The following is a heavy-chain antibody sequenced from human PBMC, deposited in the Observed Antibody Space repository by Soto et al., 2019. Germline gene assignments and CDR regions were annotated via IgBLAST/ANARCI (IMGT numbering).Heavy chain of an antibody. Sequence: QVQLQQWGAGLLKPSETLSLTCAVYGGSFSGYYWSWIRQPPGKGLEWIGEINHSGSTNYNPSLKSRVTISVDTSKNQFSLKLSSVTAADTAVYYCAGEPVWQLVEPAYYYYYGMDVWGQGTTVTVSS. CDR3: AGEPVWQLVEPAYYYYYGMDV. V-gene: IGHV4-34*01. D-gene: IGHD6-13*01. CDR2: INHSGST. CDR1: GGSFSGYY. J-gene: IGHJ6*02.